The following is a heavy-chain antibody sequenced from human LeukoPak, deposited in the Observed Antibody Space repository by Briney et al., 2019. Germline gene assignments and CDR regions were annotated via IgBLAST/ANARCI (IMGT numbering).Heavy chain of an antibody. CDR1: GYTFTGYY. Sequence: GASVKVSCKASGYTFTGYYMHWVRQAPGQGLEWMGWINPNSGGTKYAQKFQGRVTMTRDTSISTAYMELSRLRSDDTAVYYCARDLPADSSSSLDYWGQGTLVTVSS. D-gene: IGHD6-6*01. CDR2: INPNSGGT. J-gene: IGHJ4*02. V-gene: IGHV1-2*02. CDR3: ARDLPADSSSSLDY.